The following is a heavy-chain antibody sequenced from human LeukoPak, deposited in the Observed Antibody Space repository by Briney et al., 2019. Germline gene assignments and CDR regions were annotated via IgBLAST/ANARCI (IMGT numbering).Heavy chain of an antibody. CDR3: ARHFTSYGSSWYYFDY. D-gene: IGHD6-13*01. CDR1: GGSISSYY. V-gene: IGHV4-4*09. CDR2: IYTSGST. Sequence: SETLSLTCTVSGGSISSYYWSWIRQPPGKGLEWIGYIYTSGSTNYNPSLKSRVTISVDTSKNQFSLKLSSVTAADTAVYYCARHFTSYGSSWYYFDYWGQGTLVTVPS. J-gene: IGHJ4*02.